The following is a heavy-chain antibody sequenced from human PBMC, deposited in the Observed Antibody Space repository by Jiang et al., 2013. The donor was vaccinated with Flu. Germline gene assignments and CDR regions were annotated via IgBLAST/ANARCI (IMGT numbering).Heavy chain of an antibody. J-gene: IGHJ6*02. CDR2: ISAYNGNT. CDR3: ARDGLDFWSGYTIFGMDV. Sequence: WISAYNGNTNYAQKLQGRVTMTTDTSTSTAYMELRSLRSDDTAVYYCARDGLDFWSGYTIFGMDVWGQGTTVTVSS. D-gene: IGHD3-3*01. V-gene: IGHV1-18*01.